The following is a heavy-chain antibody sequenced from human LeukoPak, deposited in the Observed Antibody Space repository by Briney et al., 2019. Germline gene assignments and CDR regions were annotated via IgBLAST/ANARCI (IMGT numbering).Heavy chain of an antibody. CDR3: ARVPYDRYCGGDCYPY. J-gene: IGHJ4*02. Sequence: ASVKVSCKASGGTFSSYAISWVRQAPGQGLEWMGRIIPILGIANYAQKFQGRVTITADKSTSTAYMGLSSLRSEDTAVYYCARVPYDRYCGGDCYPYWGQGTLVTVSS. CDR1: GGTFSSYA. D-gene: IGHD2-21*02. V-gene: IGHV1-69*04. CDR2: IIPILGIA.